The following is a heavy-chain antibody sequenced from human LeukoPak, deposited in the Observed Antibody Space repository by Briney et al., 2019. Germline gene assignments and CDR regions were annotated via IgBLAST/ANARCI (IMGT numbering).Heavy chain of an antibody. Sequence: PGGSLRLSCAASGFTFSSYSMNWVRQAPGKGLEWVSYISSYGSTVYYADSVKGRFTISRDNAKNSLYLQMTSLRAEDTAVYYCARDIGVVVVDYTNPDAFDIWGQGTRVTVSS. D-gene: IGHD2-15*01. CDR2: ISSYGSTV. J-gene: IGHJ3*02. V-gene: IGHV3-48*04. CDR3: ARDIGVVVVDYTNPDAFDI. CDR1: GFTFSSYS.